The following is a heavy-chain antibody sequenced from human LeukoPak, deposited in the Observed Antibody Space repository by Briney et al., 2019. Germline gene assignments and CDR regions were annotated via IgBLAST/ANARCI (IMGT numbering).Heavy chain of an antibody. CDR2: MDTNGHEM. CDR1: GLNLSSNY. CDR3: TNWVFTGGGTRPDF. D-gene: IGHD2-8*02. Sequence: PGGSLTLSCAASGLNLSSNYMSWLRQAPGKGLEWVANMDTNGHEMYFGDSVKGRFSISRDNAKNSLFLHMNNLRPGDPATYYCTNWVFTGGGTRPDFWGRGTLVTVSS. J-gene: IGHJ4*02. V-gene: IGHV3-7*02.